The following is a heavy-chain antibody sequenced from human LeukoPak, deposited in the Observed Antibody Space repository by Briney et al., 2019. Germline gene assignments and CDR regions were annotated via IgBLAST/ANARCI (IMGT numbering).Heavy chain of an antibody. D-gene: IGHD2-2*01. CDR3: AMEVVPAAMWSLHGFDP. CDR2: IYHSGST. J-gene: IGHJ5*02. V-gene: IGHV4-38-2*01. CDR1: GYSISSGYY. Sequence: PSETLSLTCAVSGYSISSGYYWGWIRQPPGKGLGWIGSIYHSGSTYYNPSLKSRVTISVDTSKNQFSPKLSSVTAADTAVYYCAMEVVPAAMWSLHGFDPWGQGTLVTVSS.